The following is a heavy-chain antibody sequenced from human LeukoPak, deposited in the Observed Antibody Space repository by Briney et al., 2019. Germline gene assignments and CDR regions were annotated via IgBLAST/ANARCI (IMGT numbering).Heavy chain of an antibody. CDR3: ATPMDYVDY. CDR2: IYYSGST. Sequence: SETLSLTCTVSGRSISRYYWGWIRQPPGMGLEWIGSIYYSGSTYYNPSLKSRVTISVDTSKNQFSLKLSSVTAADTAVYYCATPMDYVDYWGQGTLVTVSS. D-gene: IGHD2-8*01. V-gene: IGHV4-39*01. J-gene: IGHJ4*02. CDR1: GRSISRYY.